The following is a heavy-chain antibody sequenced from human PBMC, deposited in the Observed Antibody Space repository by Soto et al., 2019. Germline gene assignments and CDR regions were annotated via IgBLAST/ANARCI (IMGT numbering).Heavy chain of an antibody. CDR1: GFTFSSYG. CDR2: ISYDGSNK. J-gene: IGHJ4*02. D-gene: IGHD6-19*01. Sequence: PGGSLRLSFAASGFTFSSYGMHWVRQAPGKGLEWVAFISYDGSNKYYAYSVKGRFTISRDNSKNTLYLQMNSLRAEDTAVYYCANGIAVAGRSPAALFDXWGQGTLFTVSX. CDR3: ANGIAVAGRSPAALFDX. V-gene: IGHV3-30*18.